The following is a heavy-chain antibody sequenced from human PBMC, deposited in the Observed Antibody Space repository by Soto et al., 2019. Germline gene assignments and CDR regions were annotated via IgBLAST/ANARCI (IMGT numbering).Heavy chain of an antibody. CDR2: IYWDDDK. D-gene: IGHD2-2*01. Sequence: QITLKESGPTLVKPTQTLTLTCTFSGFSLSADGVGVGWIRQPPGKALEWLALIYWDDDKRYRPSLKSRLTTTKDTTKTHVVLTITNMDPVATATYYCAHAYGGTSWPNDAFDVWGQGTVVTVSS. V-gene: IGHV2-5*02. J-gene: IGHJ3*01. CDR1: GFSLSADGVG. CDR3: AHAYGGTSWPNDAFDV.